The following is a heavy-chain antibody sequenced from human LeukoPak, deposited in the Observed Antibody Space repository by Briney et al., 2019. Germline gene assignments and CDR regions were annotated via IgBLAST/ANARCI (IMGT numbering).Heavy chain of an antibody. D-gene: IGHD5-12*01. J-gene: IGHJ4*02. CDR1: GGSFSGYY. Sequence: SETLSLTCAVYGGSFSGYYWSWIRQPPRKGLEWIGEINHSGSTNYNPSLKSRVTISVDTSKNQFSLKLSSVTAADTAVYYCAREGRGYSGYARYWGQGTLVTVSS. CDR2: INHSGST. CDR3: AREGRGYSGYARY. V-gene: IGHV4-34*01.